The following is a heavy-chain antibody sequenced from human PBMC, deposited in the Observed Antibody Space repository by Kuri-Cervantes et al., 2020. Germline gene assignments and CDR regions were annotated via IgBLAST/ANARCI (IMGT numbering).Heavy chain of an antibody. CDR3: TTDTSCGGDCYFYYYGMDV. CDR1: GFTFSDYY. V-gene: IGHV3-11*01. CDR2: ISSSGSTI. J-gene: IGHJ6*02. Sequence: GESLKISCAASGFTFSDYYMSWIRQAPGKGLEWVSYISSSGSTIYYADSVKGRFTISRDNAKNSLYLQMNSLRAEDTAVYYCTTDTSCGGDCYFYYYGMDVWGQGTTVTVSS. D-gene: IGHD2-21*02.